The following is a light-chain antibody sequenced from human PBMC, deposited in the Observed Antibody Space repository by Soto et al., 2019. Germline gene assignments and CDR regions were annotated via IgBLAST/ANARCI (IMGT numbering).Light chain of an antibody. CDR1: SSDVGDYNS. V-gene: IGLV2-11*01. CDR2: DVS. CDR3: CSYVGSYSYV. Sequence: QSALTQPRSVSGSPGQSVTVSCIGTSSDVGDYNSVSWYQQHPGKAPKLMIYDVSKLPSGVPDRFSGSKSGNTASLTISGLQAEDEADYYCCSYVGSYSYVFGIGTKLTVL. J-gene: IGLJ1*01.